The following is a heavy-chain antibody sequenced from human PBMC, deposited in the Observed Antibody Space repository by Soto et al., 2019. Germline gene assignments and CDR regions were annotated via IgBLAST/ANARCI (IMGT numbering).Heavy chain of an antibody. J-gene: IGHJ4*02. D-gene: IGHD1-26*01. Sequence: PSETLSLTCTVSGGSISSYYWSWIRQPPGKGLEWIGYIYYSGSTNYNPSLKSRVTISVDTSKNQFSLKLGSVTAADTAVYYCARDPGGSYYYDYWGQGTLVTVSS. CDR3: ARDPGGSYYYDY. CDR1: GGSISSYY. V-gene: IGHV4-59*01. CDR2: IYYSGST.